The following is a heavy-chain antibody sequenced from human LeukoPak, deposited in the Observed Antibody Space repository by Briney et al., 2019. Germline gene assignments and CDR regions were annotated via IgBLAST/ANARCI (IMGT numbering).Heavy chain of an antibody. CDR3: ARDPLGYSSGGFH. CDR2: IKQDGSEK. Sequence: GGSLRLSCAASGFTFSSYWMSWVRQAPGKGLERVANIKQDGSEKYYVDSVKGRFTISRDKAKNSLYLQMNSLRAEDTAVYYCARDPLGYSSGGFHWGQGTLVTVSS. J-gene: IGHJ4*02. D-gene: IGHD6-19*01. V-gene: IGHV3-7*01. CDR1: GFTFSSYW.